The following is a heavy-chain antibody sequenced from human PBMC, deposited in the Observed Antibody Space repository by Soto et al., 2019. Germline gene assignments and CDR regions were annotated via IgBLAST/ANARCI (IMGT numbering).Heavy chain of an antibody. CDR1: GGSFSGYL. Sequence: SETLSLTCAVYGGSFSGYLWSWIRQTPGKGLEWIGEISHSGSTDYNPSLKSRVTVSEDTSKNQVSLKVSSVTAADTAVYYCGRLGATETTWRTDSWGQGSLVTVSS. CDR3: GRLGATETTWRTDS. V-gene: IGHV4-34*01. CDR2: ISHSGST. D-gene: IGHD1-26*01. J-gene: IGHJ4*02.